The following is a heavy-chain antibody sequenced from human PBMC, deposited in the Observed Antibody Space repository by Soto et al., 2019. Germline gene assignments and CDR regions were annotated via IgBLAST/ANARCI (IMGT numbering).Heavy chain of an antibody. CDR1: GVSISSYY. J-gene: IGHJ6*03. CDR2: IYYSGST. D-gene: IGHD5-12*01. V-gene: IGHV4-59*08. Sequence: SETLSLTCTVSGVSISSYYWSWIRQPPGKGLEWIGYIYYSGSTNYNPSLKSRVTISVDTSKNQFSLKLSSVTAADTAVYYCARRVMVATTHYYYYMDVWGKGTTVTVSS. CDR3: ARRVMVATTHYYYYMDV.